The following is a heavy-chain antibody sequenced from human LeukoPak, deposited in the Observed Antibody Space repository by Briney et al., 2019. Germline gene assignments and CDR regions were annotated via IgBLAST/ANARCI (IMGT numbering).Heavy chain of an antibody. V-gene: IGHV3-21*01. CDR3: AVSYGSGSSCFDY. D-gene: IGHD3-10*01. Sequence: PGGSLRLSCAASGFTFSSYSMNWVRQAPGKGLEWVSSISSSSSYIYYADSAKGRFTISRDNAKNSLYLQMNSLRAEDTAVYYCAVSYGSGSSCFDYWGQGTLVTVSS. CDR2: ISSSSSYI. CDR1: GFTFSSYS. J-gene: IGHJ4*02.